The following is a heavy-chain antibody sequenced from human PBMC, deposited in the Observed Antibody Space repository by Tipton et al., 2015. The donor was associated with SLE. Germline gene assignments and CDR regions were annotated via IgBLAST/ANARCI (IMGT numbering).Heavy chain of an antibody. CDR2: LYGSGSP. V-gene: IGHV4-4*07. D-gene: IGHD4-17*01. Sequence: TLSLTCTVSGDSVGTNYWNWIRLPAGKGLEWIGRLYGSGSPTHYNPSLEGRVTVSVDTSQNQVSLKLTSVTAADTAVYYCARIRPGHGDPFDFWGQGTLVTVSS. CDR1: GDSVGTNY. CDR3: ARIRPGHGDPFDF. J-gene: IGHJ4*02.